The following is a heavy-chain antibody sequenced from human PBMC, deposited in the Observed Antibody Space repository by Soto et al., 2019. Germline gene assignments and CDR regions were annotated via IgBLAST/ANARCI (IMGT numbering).Heavy chain of an antibody. CDR1: GGSISNFY. Sequence: SETLSLTCTVSGGSISNFYWSWIRQPPGKGLEWIGYISYSGNTNYNPSLKSRVSISVDTSKSQLSLNLTSVTAADTAVYYCARAPMVLSRSYFDSWGQGTPVTVSS. V-gene: IGHV4-59*01. CDR2: ISYSGNT. J-gene: IGHJ4*02. CDR3: ARAPMVLSRSYFDS. D-gene: IGHD2-8*01.